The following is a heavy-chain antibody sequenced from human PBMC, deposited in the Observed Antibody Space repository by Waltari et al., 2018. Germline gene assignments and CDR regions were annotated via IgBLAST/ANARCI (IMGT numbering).Heavy chain of an antibody. Sequence: QVQLQQWGAGLLKPSETLSLTCAVYGGSFSGYYWSWIRQPPGKGLEWIGEINHSGSTNYNPALKSRVTISVDTSKNQFSLKLSSVTAADTAVYDCARVVVVPAAIRGWFDPWGQGTLVTVSS. D-gene: IGHD2-2*01. J-gene: IGHJ5*02. CDR2: INHSGST. CDR3: ARVVVVPAAIRGWFDP. V-gene: IGHV4-34*01. CDR1: GGSFSGYY.